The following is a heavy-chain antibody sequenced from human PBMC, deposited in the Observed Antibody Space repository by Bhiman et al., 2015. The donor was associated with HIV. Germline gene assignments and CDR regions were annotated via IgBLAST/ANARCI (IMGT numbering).Heavy chain of an antibody. CDR1: GFTFSSYT. CDR2: LSSTSTYI. D-gene: IGHD5-12*01. J-gene: IGHJ3*02. V-gene: IGHV3-21*01. CDR3: ARAGLIVATMGGAFDI. Sequence: EVQLVESGGGLVKPGGSLRLSCAASGFTFSSYTMSWVRQAPGKGLDWVSSLSSTSTYIHYADAVKGRFTISRDNAKNTLYLQMNSLRAEDTAVYYCARAGLIVATMGGAFDIWGQGTMVTVSS.